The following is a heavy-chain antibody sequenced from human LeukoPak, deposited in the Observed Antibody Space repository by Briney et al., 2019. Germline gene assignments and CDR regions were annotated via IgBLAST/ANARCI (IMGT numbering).Heavy chain of an antibody. Sequence: GGSLRLSCAASGFTFPDAWMSWVRQAPGKGLEWVGRIRRKSDGGTTDYAAPVQGRFSVSRDDSKSTLYLQMNSLKIEDTAVYYCTTDKWLSGGWFDPWGQGTLVTVSS. CDR2: IRRKSDGGTT. J-gene: IGHJ5*02. V-gene: IGHV3-15*01. CDR3: TTDKWLSGGWFDP. D-gene: IGHD3-22*01. CDR1: GFTFPDAW.